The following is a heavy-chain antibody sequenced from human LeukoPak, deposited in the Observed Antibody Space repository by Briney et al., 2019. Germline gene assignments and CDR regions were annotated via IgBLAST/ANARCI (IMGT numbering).Heavy chain of an antibody. D-gene: IGHD6-13*01. Sequence: NPSETLSLTCAVYGGSFSGYYWSWIRQPPGKGLEWIGSIYYSGSTYYNPSLKSRVTISVDTSKNQFSLKLSSVTAADTAVYYCARGSSSWLDYYMDVWGKGTTVTVSS. J-gene: IGHJ6*03. CDR3: ARGSSSWLDYYMDV. V-gene: IGHV4-34*01. CDR1: GGSFSGYY. CDR2: IYYSGST.